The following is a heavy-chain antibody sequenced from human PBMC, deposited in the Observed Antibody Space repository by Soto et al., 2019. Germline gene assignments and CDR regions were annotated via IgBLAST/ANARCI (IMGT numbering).Heavy chain of an antibody. V-gene: IGHV4-34*01. J-gene: IGHJ6*02. CDR3: ARYRHGDYYYYGMDV. CDR1: GGSFSGYY. D-gene: IGHD1-26*01. Sequence: SETLSVTCAVYGGSFSGYYWSWIRKPPGKGLEWIGEINHSGSTNYNPSLKSRVTISVDTSKNQFSLKLSSVTAADTAVYYCARYRHGDYYYYGMDVWGQGTTVTVSS. CDR2: INHSGST.